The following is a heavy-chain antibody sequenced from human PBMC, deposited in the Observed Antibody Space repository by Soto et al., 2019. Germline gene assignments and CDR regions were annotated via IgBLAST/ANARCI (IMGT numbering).Heavy chain of an antibody. V-gene: IGHV1-69*13. Sequence: ASVKVSCKASGGTFSNYAISWVRQAPGHGLEWVGGIIPLTETPVYAQTVQGRLTITADEITSAAYMELSSLRSDDTAVYYCAIGTSNSWTRDFWGEGTPGTASS. CDR1: GGTFSNYA. D-gene: IGHD6-19*01. CDR3: AIGTSNSWTRDF. J-gene: IGHJ4*02. CDR2: IIPLTETP.